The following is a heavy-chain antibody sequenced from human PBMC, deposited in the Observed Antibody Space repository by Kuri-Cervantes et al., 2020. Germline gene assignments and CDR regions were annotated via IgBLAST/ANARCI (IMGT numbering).Heavy chain of an antibody. CDR2: IIPIFGTA. CDR1: GGTFSSSS. CDR3: ASSPSPSHNTDIVVVVAAASFDY. V-gene: IGHV1-69*06. J-gene: IGHJ4*02. D-gene: IGHD2-15*01. Sequence: AVKVSCKASGGTFSSSSIRWVRPAPGQGLEWMGGIIPIFGTANYAQKFQGRITNTADKSTSTAYMELNSLRSDETAVYYCASSPSPSHNTDIVVVVAAASFDYWGQGTLVTVSS.